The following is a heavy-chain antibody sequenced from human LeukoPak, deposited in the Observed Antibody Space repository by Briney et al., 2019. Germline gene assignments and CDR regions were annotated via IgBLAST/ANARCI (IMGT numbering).Heavy chain of an antibody. V-gene: IGHV4-61*01. CDR3: ARDVWSTAAEDY. CDR2: IYYSGST. CDR1: GHSVSCGSYY. J-gene: IGHJ4*02. Sequence: SETLSLTCTVPGHSVSCGSYYWSWIRQPPGKGLEWLEYIYYSGSTNYNPSLKSRVTISVDTSKNQFSLKLSSVTAADTAVYYCARDVWSTAAEDYWGQGTLVTVSS. D-gene: IGHD6-13*01.